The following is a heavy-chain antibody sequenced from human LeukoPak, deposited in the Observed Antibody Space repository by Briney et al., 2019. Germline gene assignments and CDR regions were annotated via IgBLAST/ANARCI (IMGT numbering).Heavy chain of an antibody. CDR2: IFYSRST. CDR3: VADPINFDF. CDR1: GGSISTSNYY. J-gene: IGHJ4*02. V-gene: IGHV4-39*07. Sequence: PSETLSLTCTVSGGSISTSNYYWGWIRQPPGKGLEWIGNIFYSRSTYYSPSLKNRVTISLDTSRNQFSLKLNSVTAADTAVYYCVADPINFDFWGQGNLVTVSS.